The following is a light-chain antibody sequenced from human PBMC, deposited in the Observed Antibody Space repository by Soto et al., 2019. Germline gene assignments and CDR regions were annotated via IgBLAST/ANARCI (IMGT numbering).Light chain of an antibody. J-gene: IGKJ1*01. V-gene: IGKV1-8*01. CDR3: QQYYSYPPKT. Sequence: LRVTHSPSSLSASTRDKVTITFRAGQGISCYLAWYQQKPGKAPKLLIYAASTLQSGVPSRFSGSGSGTDFTLTISCLQSEDFATYYCQQYYSYPPKTFGQGT. CDR2: AAS. CDR1: QGISCY.